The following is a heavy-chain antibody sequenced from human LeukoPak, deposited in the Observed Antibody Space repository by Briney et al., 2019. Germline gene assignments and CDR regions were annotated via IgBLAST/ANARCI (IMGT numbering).Heavy chain of an antibody. CDR1: GFTVSSTY. Sequence: PGGSLGLSCAASGFTVSSTYMSWVRQAPGKGLEWVSVIYSGGSTYYADSVEGRFTISRDNSKNTLYLQMNSLRVEDTAVYYCARDYGGNIRGYFDYWGQGTLVTVSS. J-gene: IGHJ4*02. CDR3: ARDYGGNIRGYFDY. V-gene: IGHV3-66*01. CDR2: IYSGGST. D-gene: IGHD4-23*01.